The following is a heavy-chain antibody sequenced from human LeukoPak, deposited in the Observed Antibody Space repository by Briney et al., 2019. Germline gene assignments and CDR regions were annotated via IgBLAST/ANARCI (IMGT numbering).Heavy chain of an antibody. V-gene: IGHV3-21*01. CDR2: ISSSSSYI. J-gene: IGHJ4*02. Sequence: GGSLRLSCAASGFTFSSYSMNWVSQAPGKGLEWVSSISSSSSYIYYADSVKGRFTISRDNAKNSLYLQMNSLRAEDTAVYYCASSSSYYYDSSGSTNLPYWGQGTLVTVSS. CDR1: GFTFSSYS. D-gene: IGHD3-22*01. CDR3: ASSSSYYYDSSGSTNLPY.